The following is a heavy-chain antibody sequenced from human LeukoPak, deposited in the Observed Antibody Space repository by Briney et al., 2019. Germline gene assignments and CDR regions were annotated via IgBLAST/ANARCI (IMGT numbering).Heavy chain of an antibody. CDR3: ARYLSSGLDY. CDR1: GGSIGTYY. D-gene: IGHD3-10*01. Sequence: SGPTLVNPSETLSLTCTVSGGSIGTYYWSWIRQPPGKGLVWIGFIYYTGRTSYNPSLKSRVTISVDTSKNHFSLRLTSVTAADTAVYYCARYLSSGLDYWGQGTLVTVSS. V-gene: IGHV4-59*01. CDR2: IYYTGRT. J-gene: IGHJ4*02.